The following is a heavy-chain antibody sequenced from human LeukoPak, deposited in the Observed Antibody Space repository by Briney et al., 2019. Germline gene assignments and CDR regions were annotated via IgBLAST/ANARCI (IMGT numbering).Heavy chain of an antibody. J-gene: IGHJ3*02. CDR1: GFTFSSYS. Sequence: GLSVRLSCAASGFTFSSYSMNWVRQAPGKGLEWVSYIISGSSNIYYADSVKGRFTITRDNAKNSMCLQVNSLRDEDTAVYYCARENIVVVTAIRDAFDIWGQGTMVTVSS. CDR2: IISGSSNI. CDR3: ARENIVVVTAIRDAFDI. V-gene: IGHV3-48*02. D-gene: IGHD2-21*02.